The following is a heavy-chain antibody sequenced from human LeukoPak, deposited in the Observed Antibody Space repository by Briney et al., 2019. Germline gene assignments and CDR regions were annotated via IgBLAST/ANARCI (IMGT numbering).Heavy chain of an antibody. D-gene: IGHD3-3*01. Sequence: GASVKVSCKASGYTFTGYYMHWVRQAPGQGLEWMGWINPNSGGTNYAQKFQGRVTMTRDTSISTAYMELSRLRSDDTAVYYCATPPFGGDGGFDYWGQGTLVTVSS. CDR2: INPNSGGT. J-gene: IGHJ4*02. V-gene: IGHV1-2*02. CDR3: ATPPFGGDGGFDY. CDR1: GYTFTGYY.